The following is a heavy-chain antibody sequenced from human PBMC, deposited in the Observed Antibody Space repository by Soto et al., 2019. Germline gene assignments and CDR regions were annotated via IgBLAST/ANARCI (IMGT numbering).Heavy chain of an antibody. J-gene: IGHJ4*02. CDR1: GGSISSSNYY. CDR3: ARLVNGTQYYFDF. V-gene: IGHV4-39*02. Sequence: PSETLSLTCTVSGGSISSSNYYWDWIRQSPGQGLEWIGNIFYNGITYYNPSLKSRVTISADTSKNHFSLKLRSVTVADTAVSSCARLVNGTQYYFDFWGQGSLVTV. D-gene: IGHD1-1*01. CDR2: IFYNGIT.